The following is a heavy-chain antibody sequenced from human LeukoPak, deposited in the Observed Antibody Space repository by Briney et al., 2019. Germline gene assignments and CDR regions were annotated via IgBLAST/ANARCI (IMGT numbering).Heavy chain of an antibody. CDR3: ARAPSMWLTDYFDS. D-gene: IGHD6-19*01. V-gene: IGHV3-64*02. CDR1: GFTFRDYS. J-gene: IGHJ4*02. CDR2: ISHNGGTT. Sequence: PGGSLRPSCAASGFTFRDYSMHWVRQAPGIGLEYVSAISHNGGTTYYADSVKGRFTVSRDNSENTLYLQMGSLMVEDMAVYYCARAPSMWLTDYFDSWGQGTLVTVSS.